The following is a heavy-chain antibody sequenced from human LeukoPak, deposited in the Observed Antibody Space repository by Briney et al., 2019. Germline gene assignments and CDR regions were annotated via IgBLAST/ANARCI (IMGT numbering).Heavy chain of an antibody. J-gene: IGHJ4*02. Sequence: GGSLRLSCAAPGFTFSSYWMSWVRQAPGKGLEWVANIKQDGSEKYYVDSVKGRFTISRDNAKNSLYLQMNSLRAEDTAVYYCARIGQWLANEDYWGQGTLVTVSS. V-gene: IGHV3-7*01. CDR3: ARIGQWLANEDY. CDR1: GFTFSSYW. D-gene: IGHD6-19*01. CDR2: IKQDGSEK.